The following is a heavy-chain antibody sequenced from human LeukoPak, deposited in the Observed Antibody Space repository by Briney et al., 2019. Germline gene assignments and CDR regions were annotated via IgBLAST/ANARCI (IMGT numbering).Heavy chain of an antibody. CDR2: IYASGST. Sequence: SETLSLTCTVSGGSISSYYWSWIRQPAGKGLEWIGRIYASGSTNYHPSLQSRVTMSIDTSKNQFSLKLNSVTAADTAVYYCARATREAEEAYYFDYWGQGTLVTVSS. CDR1: GGSISSYY. CDR3: ARATREAEEAYYFDY. J-gene: IGHJ4*02. D-gene: IGHD5-12*01. V-gene: IGHV4-4*07.